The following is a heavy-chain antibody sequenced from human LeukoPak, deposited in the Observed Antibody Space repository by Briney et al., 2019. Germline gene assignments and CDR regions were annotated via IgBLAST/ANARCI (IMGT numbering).Heavy chain of an antibody. V-gene: IGHV1-18*01. CDR1: GYTFNTYG. CDR3: AKVVGATSAFDV. J-gene: IGHJ3*01. D-gene: IGHD1-26*01. CDR2: ISAFTDST. Sequence: GASVKASCKDSGYTFNTYGITWVRQAPGQGLEWMGWISAFTDSTNYAQKFQDRVTVTKDTSTSTAYMELRSLTSDDTAVYYCAKVVGATSAFDVWGQGTMVTVSS.